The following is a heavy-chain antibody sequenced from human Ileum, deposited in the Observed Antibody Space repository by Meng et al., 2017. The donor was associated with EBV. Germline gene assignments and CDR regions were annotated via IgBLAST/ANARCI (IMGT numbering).Heavy chain of an antibody. V-gene: IGHV4-34*02. CDR2: INHSGST. CDR1: GGFFSGYY. J-gene: IGHJ5*02. D-gene: IGHD3-22*01. CDR3: AREARSSGYHPGIGP. Sequence: AQLQQGGAGLLKPSETLSLTCAVYGGFFSGYYWSWIRQSPGKGLEWIGEINHSGSTNYNPSLKSRVTISVDTSKNQFSLKLTSVTAADTAVYYCAREARSSGYHPGIGPWGQGTLVTVSS.